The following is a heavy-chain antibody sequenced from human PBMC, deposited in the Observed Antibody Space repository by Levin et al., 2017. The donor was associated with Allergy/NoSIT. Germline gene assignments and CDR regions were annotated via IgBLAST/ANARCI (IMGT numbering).Heavy chain of an antibody. D-gene: IGHD2-15*01. Sequence: GESLKISCAASGFTFSSYGMHWVRQAPGTGLEWVAVISYDGSNKYYADSVRGRFTISRDNSKNTLYLQMNSMRAEDTAVYYCAKDLCSAGNCYRINWFDPWGQGTLVTVSS. CDR2: ISYDGSNK. V-gene: IGHV3-30*18. CDR1: GFTFSSYG. J-gene: IGHJ5*02. CDR3: AKDLCSAGNCYRINWFDP.